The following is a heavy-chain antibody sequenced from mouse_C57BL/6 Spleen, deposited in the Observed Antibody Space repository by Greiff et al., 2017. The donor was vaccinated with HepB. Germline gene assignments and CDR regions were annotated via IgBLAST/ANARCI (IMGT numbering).Heavy chain of an antibody. CDR3: ARGQLRPRFAY. J-gene: IGHJ3*01. CDR1: GYTFTSYG. V-gene: IGHV1-81*01. Sequence: QVQLQQSGAELARPGASVKLSCKASGYTFTSYGISWVKQRTGQGLEWIGEIYPRSGNTYYNEKFKGKATLTADKSSSTAYMELRSLTSEDAAVYVCARGQLRPRFAYWGQGTLVTVSA. CDR2: IYPRSGNT. D-gene: IGHD3-2*02.